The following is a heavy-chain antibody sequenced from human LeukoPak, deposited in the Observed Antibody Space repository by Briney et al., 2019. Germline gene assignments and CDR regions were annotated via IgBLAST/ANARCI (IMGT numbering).Heavy chain of an antibody. CDR2: IRYEGSNE. Sequence: TGGSLRLSCAASGFTFSIYGMYWVRQAPGKGLEWVAFIRYEGSNEYYADSVKGRFTISRDNSKNTLYLQMNSLRGEDTAVYYCAKVYGVAGIDYWGQGTLVTVSS. D-gene: IGHD6-19*01. CDR1: GFTFSIYG. CDR3: AKVYGVAGIDY. J-gene: IGHJ4*02. V-gene: IGHV3-30*02.